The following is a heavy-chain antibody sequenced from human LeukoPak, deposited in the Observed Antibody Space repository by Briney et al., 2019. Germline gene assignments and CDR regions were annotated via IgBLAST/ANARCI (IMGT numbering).Heavy chain of an antibody. Sequence: PGGSLRLSCAASGFTFSSYAMSWVRQAPGKGLEWVSAISGSGGSTYYADSVKGRFTISRDNSKNTLYLQMNSLRAEDTAVYYCAKDSSYYDSSGLFDYWGQGTLVTVSS. J-gene: IGHJ4*02. CDR1: GFTFSSYA. V-gene: IGHV3-23*01. D-gene: IGHD3-22*01. CDR2: ISGSGGST. CDR3: AKDSSYYDSSGLFDY.